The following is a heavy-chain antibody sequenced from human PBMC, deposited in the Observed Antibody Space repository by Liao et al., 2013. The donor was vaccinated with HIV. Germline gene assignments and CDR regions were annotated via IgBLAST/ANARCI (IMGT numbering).Heavy chain of an antibody. Sequence: QLQLQESGSGLVKPSQTLSLTCAVSGGSINTGGYSWSWIRQPPGKGLEWIGYMYHSGSTYYNPSLKSRVTVSVDRSKNQFSLNLTSVTAADTAVYYCARRGGDSSAYYSVVVFDIVGQGTMVTVSS. V-gene: IGHV4-30-2*01. D-gene: IGHD3-22*01. CDR1: GGSINTGGYS. J-gene: IGHJ3*02. CDR2: MYHSGST. CDR3: ARRGGDSSAYYSVVVFDI.